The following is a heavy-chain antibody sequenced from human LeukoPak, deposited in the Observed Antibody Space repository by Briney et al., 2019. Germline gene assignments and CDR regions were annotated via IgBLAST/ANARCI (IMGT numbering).Heavy chain of an antibody. CDR3: ARLRVGKGDAFDI. V-gene: IGHV4-59*08. Sequence: NPSETLSLTCTVSGGSISSYYWSWIRQPPGKGLEWIGYIYYSGSTNYNPSLKSRVTISVDTSKNQFSLKLSSVTAADTAVYYCARLRVGKGDAFDIWGQGTMVTVSS. J-gene: IGHJ3*02. CDR1: GGSISSYY. CDR2: IYYSGST. D-gene: IGHD1-26*01.